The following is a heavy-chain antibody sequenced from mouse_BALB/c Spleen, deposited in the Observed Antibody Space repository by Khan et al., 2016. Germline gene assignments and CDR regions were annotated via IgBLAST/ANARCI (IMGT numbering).Heavy chain of an antibody. J-gene: IGHJ2*01. CDR1: GYTFTNYG. D-gene: IGHD1-1*01. V-gene: IGHV9-3*02. CDR3: GWRYYGKGY. CDR2: INTNTGEP. Sequence: QIQLVQSGPELKKPGETVKISCKASGYTFTNYGMNWVKQAPGKGLKWMGWINTNTGEPTYAEEFKGRFAFSLETSASTAYLQINNLKNEDTATXCRGWRYYGKGYWGQSTTLTVSS.